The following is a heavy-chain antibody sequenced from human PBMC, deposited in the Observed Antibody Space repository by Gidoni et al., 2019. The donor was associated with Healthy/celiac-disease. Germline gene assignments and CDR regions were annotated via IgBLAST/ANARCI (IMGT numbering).Heavy chain of an antibody. V-gene: IGHV3-33*01. J-gene: IGHJ6*03. Sequence: VQLVESGGGVVQPGRSLRLSCAASGFTFSRYGLHWVRQAPGKGLEWVAVIWYDGSNKYYADSVKGRFTISRDNSKNTLYLQMNSLRAEDTAVYYCARKDCSSTSCYSHYYYYMDVWGKGTTVTVSS. CDR3: ARKDCSSTSCYSHYYYYMDV. CDR1: GFTFSRYG. CDR2: IWYDGSNK. D-gene: IGHD2-2*02.